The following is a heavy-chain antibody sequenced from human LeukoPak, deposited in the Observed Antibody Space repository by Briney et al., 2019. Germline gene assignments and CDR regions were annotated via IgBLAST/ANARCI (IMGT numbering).Heavy chain of an antibody. J-gene: IGHJ5*02. CDR3: ASNGPIAAAVNNWFDP. D-gene: IGHD6-13*01. CDR2: IYHSGST. Sequence: KPSETLSLTCTVSGYSISSGYYWGWIRQPPGKGLEWIGSIYHSGSTYYNPSLKSRVTISVDTSKNQFSLKLSSVTAADTAVYYCASNGPIAAAVNNWFDPWGQGTLVTVSS. CDR1: GYSISSGYY. V-gene: IGHV4-38-2*02.